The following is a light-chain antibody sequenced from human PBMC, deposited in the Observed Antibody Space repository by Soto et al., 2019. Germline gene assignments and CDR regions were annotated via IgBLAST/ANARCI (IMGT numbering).Light chain of an antibody. V-gene: IGLV2-14*01. CDR3: SSYGSTSTRYV. CDR2: EVS. CDR1: SSDVGGYNY. Sequence: QSGLTQPASVSGSPGQSITISCTGTSSDVGGYNYVSWYQQHPGKAPKLMIYEVSNRPSGVSNRFSGSKSGNTASLTISGLQAEDEADYFCSSYGSTSTRYVFGTGTKLTVL. J-gene: IGLJ1*01.